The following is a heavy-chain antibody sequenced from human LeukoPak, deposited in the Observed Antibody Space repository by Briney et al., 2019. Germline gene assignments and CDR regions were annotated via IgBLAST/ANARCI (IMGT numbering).Heavy chain of an antibody. D-gene: IGHD4-11*01. J-gene: IGHJ6*03. V-gene: IGHV4-34*01. Sequence: PSETLSLTCAVYGGSFSNSYWSWIRQPPGKGLEWIGEIRPGGSTNYNPSLKSRVTISLDTSKNQFSLKLTAVTAADTAVYYCARAPPTVTTLYYYYYYMDVWGKGTTVTVSS. CDR2: IRPGGST. CDR1: GGSFSNSY. CDR3: ARAPPTVTTLYYYYYYMDV.